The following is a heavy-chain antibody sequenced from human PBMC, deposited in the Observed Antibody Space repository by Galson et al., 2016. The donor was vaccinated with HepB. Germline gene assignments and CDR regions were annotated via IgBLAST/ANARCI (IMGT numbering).Heavy chain of an antibody. CDR2: ISGNGIIT. D-gene: IGHD6-19*01. Sequence: SLRLSCAAAAFTFSRYPMHWVRQAPGKGLEYVSAISGNGIITYYADSVKGRFTISRDNSKNTVDLQMSSQRVEDTAVYYCVKGGGYSSGWYEGSFDYWGQGTLVTVSS. CDR3: VKGGGYSSGWYEGSFDY. CDR1: AFTFSRYP. J-gene: IGHJ4*02. V-gene: IGHV3-64D*06.